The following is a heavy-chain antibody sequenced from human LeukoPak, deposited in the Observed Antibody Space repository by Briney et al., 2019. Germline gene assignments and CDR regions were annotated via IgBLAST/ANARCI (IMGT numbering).Heavy chain of an antibody. CDR3: ARRYCSGGVCYYFDY. D-gene: IGHD2-15*01. V-gene: IGHV4-39*01. J-gene: IGHJ4*02. CDR1: GGSISGSPDY. Sequence: SETLSLTCIVSGGSISGSPDYWGWIRQAPKKGPEWIGIIFHSGSTYYNPSLKSRVAISVDTSKNQVSLKLSFVTAADTAVYYCARRYCSGGVCYYFDYWGQGTLVTASS. CDR2: IFHSGST.